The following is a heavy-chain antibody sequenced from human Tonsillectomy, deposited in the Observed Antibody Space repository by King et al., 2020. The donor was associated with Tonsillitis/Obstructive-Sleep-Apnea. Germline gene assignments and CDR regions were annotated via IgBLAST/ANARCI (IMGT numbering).Heavy chain of an antibody. CDR3: ARHGGTPHLNWFDP. CDR2: IYYSGST. J-gene: IGHJ5*02. CDR1: GGSISSTSYY. V-gene: IGHV4-39*01. D-gene: IGHD2-15*01. Sequence: QLQESGPGLVKPSETLSLTCTVSGGSISSTSYYWGWIRQPPGKGLEWIGSIYYSGSTYYNPSLKSRVTISVDTSKNQFSLKLSSVTAAETAVYSCARHGGTPHLNWFDPWGQGTLVTVSS.